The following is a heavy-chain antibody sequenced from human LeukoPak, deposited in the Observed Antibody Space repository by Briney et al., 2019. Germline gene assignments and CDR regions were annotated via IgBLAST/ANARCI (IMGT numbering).Heavy chain of an antibody. CDR3: ARGEGGYDNFDY. D-gene: IGHD5-12*01. Sequence: AASVKVSCTASGYTFTGYYMHWVRQAPGKGLEWMGWINHSSGGTNYAQKFQGRVTMTRDPSIHIAHMELSRLRADNTAVYYCARGEGGYDNFDYWGQGTLVTVSS. CDR2: INHSSGGT. CDR1: GYTFTGYY. V-gene: IGHV1-2*02. J-gene: IGHJ4*02.